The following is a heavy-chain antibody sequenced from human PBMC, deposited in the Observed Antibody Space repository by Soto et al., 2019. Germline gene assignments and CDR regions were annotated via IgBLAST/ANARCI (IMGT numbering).Heavy chain of an antibody. J-gene: IGHJ5*02. Sequence: SETLSLTCTVSGGSISSGGYYWSWIRQHPGKGLEWIGYIYYSGSTYYNPSLKSRVTISVDTSKNQFSLKLGSVTAADTAVYYCARDTIVVVPAAIPKQYNWFDPWGQGTLVTVSS. CDR2: IYYSGST. D-gene: IGHD2-2*02. CDR3: ARDTIVVVPAAIPKQYNWFDP. V-gene: IGHV4-31*03. CDR1: GGSISSGGYY.